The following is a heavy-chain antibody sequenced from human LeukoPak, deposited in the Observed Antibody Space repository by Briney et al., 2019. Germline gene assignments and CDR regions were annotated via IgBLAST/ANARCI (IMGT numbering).Heavy chain of an antibody. J-gene: IGHJ4*02. D-gene: IGHD3-16*01. CDR1: GDSISTYY. V-gene: IGHV4-59*08. CDR2: IHYSGST. CDR3: ARRAINSVMFDY. Sequence: SETLSLTCTVSGDSISTYYWSWIRQPPGKGLEWIEYIHYSGSTNYNPSLRSRVTISVDTSKNQFSLKLSSATAADTAVYFCARRAINSVMFDYWGQGTLVTVSS.